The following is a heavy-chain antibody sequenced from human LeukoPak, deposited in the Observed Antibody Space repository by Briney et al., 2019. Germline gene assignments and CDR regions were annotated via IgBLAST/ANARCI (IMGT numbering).Heavy chain of an antibody. CDR2: IAYDGSNR. CDR1: GFPFSSYG. V-gene: IGHV3-30*03. J-gene: IGHJ3*02. D-gene: IGHD3-3*02. Sequence: PGGSLRLSCAASGFPFSSYGMHWVRQAPGKGLEWVAFIAYDGSNRYYADSVKGRLTLSRDNSRNTLYLQMDSLRAEDTAVYYCARHFYLTNVHAFDIWGQGTMVTVSS. CDR3: ARHFYLTNVHAFDI.